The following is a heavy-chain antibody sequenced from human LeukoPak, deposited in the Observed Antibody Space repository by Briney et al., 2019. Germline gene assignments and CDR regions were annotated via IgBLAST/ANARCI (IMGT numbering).Heavy chain of an antibody. CDR1: GGSISSGDYS. Sequence: SETLSLTCAVSGGSISSGDYSWSWIRQPPGKGLEWIGYIFQSGSTYYNPSLKSRVIISVDRSKNQFSLKLSSVTAADTAVYYCARVGSDWNDVRYNWFDPWGQGTLVTVSS. D-gene: IGHD1-1*01. J-gene: IGHJ5*02. CDR2: IFQSGST. V-gene: IGHV4-30-2*01. CDR3: ARVGSDWNDVRYNWFDP.